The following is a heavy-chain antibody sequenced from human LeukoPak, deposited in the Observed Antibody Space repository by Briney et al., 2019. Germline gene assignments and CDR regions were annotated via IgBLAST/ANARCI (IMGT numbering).Heavy chain of an antibody. CDR2: SSGNNDNP. CDR1: GYTFSNFG. J-gene: IGHJ4*02. D-gene: IGHD2-2*01. Sequence: ASVKVSCKTSGYTFSNFGINWVRQAPGQGLEWMGWSSGNNDNPNYGQKFQGGFTVTTDSSTSTAYMELRNLRFDDTAVYYCARDGTSTDDYWGQGTLVTVSS. CDR3: ARDGTSTDDY. V-gene: IGHV1-18*01.